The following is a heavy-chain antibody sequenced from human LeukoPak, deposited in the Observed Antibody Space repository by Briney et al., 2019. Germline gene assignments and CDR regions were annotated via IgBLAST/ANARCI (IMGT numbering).Heavy chain of an antibody. J-gene: IGHJ3*02. CDR3: AKDPWLTYYYDSSGYDAFDI. CDR2: ISGSGGST. Sequence: HAGGSLRLSCAASGFTFSSYAMSWVRQAPGKGLEWASAISGSGGSTYYADSVKGRFTISRDNSKNTLYLQMNSLRAEDTAVYYCAKDPWLTYYYDSSGYDAFDIWGQGTMVTVSS. CDR1: GFTFSSYA. D-gene: IGHD3-22*01. V-gene: IGHV3-23*01.